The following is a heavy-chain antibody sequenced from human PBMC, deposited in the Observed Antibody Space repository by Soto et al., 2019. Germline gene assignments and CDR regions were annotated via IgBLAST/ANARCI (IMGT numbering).Heavy chain of an antibody. CDR3: ARDKTTVITLNHFDS. V-gene: IGHV3-23*01. CDR2: ITGSGGST. CDR1: GFTFSSYA. D-gene: IGHD4-4*01. J-gene: IGHJ4*02. Sequence: PVGSLRLSCAASGFTFSSYAMSWVRQAPGKGLEWVSAITGSGGSTYYADSVKGRFTISRDNSKNTLYLQMNSLRAEDTALYFCARDKTTVITLNHFDSWGRGTLVTVSS.